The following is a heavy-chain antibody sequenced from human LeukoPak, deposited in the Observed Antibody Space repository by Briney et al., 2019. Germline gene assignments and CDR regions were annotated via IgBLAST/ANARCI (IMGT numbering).Heavy chain of an antibody. J-gene: IGHJ4*02. CDR1: GGSLRSYY. CDR3: ARDDSSSWRFEY. Sequence: SETLSLTCTVSGGSLRSYYWNWIRQSPGQGLEWIGHIYYSGSTKYNPSLMSRLTISIDTSKNQFSLKLSSVTAADTAMYYCARDDSSSWRFEYWGQGTLVTVPS. V-gene: IGHV4-59*01. CDR2: IYYSGST. D-gene: IGHD6-13*01.